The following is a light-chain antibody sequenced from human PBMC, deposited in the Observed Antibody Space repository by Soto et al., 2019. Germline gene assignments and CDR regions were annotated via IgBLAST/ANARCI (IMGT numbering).Light chain of an antibody. CDR3: HQGET. J-gene: IGKJ3*01. Sequence: DIQMTQSPSSLSASVGDRVTITCRASQAIHSYLNWYQQKPEKAPNLLIFATSTLQSGVPSRFSGSGSGTDFTLNISSLQPEDFATYYCHQGETFGPGTKVDIK. V-gene: IGKV1-39*01. CDR2: ATS. CDR1: QAIHSY.